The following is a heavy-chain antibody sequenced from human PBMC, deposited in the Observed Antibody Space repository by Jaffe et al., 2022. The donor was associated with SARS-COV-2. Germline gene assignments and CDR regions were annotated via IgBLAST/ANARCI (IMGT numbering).Heavy chain of an antibody. CDR3: ARVFSGTYYYYGMDV. J-gene: IGHJ6*02. D-gene: IGHD1-1*01. Sequence: QVRLQESGPGLVKPSQTLSLTCTVSGDSISRGGYYWSWIRQHPGKALEWIAYIYYSGSTDYNPSLKSRVSISVDTSKNQFSLKLRSVTAADTAVYYCARVFSGTYYYYGMDVWGQGTTLTVSS. CDR1: GDSISRGGYY. CDR2: IYYSGST. V-gene: IGHV4-31*03.